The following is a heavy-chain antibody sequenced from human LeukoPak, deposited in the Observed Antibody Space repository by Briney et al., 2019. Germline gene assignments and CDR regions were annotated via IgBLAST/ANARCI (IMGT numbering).Heavy chain of an antibody. CDR3: AITGSHRGFDP. Sequence: SVKVSCKASGGTFSNYAISWVRQAPGQGLEWMGGIIPIFGTANYAQKFQGRVTITADQTTRTAYMELSSLIFENTAVYYCAITGSHRGFDPWGQGTLVTVSA. J-gene: IGHJ5*02. V-gene: IGHV1-69*13. D-gene: IGHD1-14*01. CDR1: GGTFSNYA. CDR2: IIPIFGTA.